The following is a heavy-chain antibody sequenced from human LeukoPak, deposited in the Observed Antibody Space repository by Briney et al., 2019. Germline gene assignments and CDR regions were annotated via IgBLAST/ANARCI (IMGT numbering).Heavy chain of an antibody. J-gene: IGHJ4*02. Sequence: GGSLRLSCTASGFTFGDYAMSWVRQAPGKGREWVGFIRSKADGGTTEYAASMKGRFTFSRDDSKSIAYLQMNSLKTEDTAVYYCTKAYYYDSSGYYPWEYWGQGTLVTVSS. V-gene: IGHV3-49*04. CDR2: IRSKADGGTT. CDR3: TKAYYYDSSGYYPWEY. CDR1: GFTFGDYA. D-gene: IGHD3-22*01.